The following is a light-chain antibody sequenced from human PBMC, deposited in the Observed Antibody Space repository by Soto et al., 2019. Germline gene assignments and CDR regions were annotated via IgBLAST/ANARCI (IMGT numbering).Light chain of an antibody. CDR3: QQYGSSPFT. V-gene: IGKV3-20*01. CDR2: GAS. Sequence: EIVLTQSPATLSLSPGERATLSCRASQSVYSTYLAWYRQKPGQAPRLLIYGASSRATGIPDRFSGSGSGTDFTLTISRPEPEDFAVYYCQQYGSSPFTFGPGTKVDIK. J-gene: IGKJ3*01. CDR1: QSVYSTY.